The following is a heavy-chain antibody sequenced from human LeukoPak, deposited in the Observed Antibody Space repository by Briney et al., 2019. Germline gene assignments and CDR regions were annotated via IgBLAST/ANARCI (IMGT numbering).Heavy chain of an antibody. CDR2: VYYSGST. CDR3: ARGLAATGTDY. J-gene: IGHJ4*02. Sequence: SETLSLTCTVSDGSFSHYFWTWIRQPPGKGLEWIGYVYYSGSTNYSPSLKSRVTMSVDTSKNHFSLNLSSVTAADTAVYYCARGLAATGTDYWGQGTLVTVSS. D-gene: IGHD6-13*01. CDR1: DGSFSHYF. V-gene: IGHV4-59*01.